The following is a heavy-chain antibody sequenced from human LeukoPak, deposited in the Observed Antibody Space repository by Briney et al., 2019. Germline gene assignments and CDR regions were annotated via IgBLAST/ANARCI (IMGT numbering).Heavy chain of an antibody. V-gene: IGHV3-20*04. CDR1: GFTFDDYG. Sequence: GGSLRLSXAASGFTFDDYGMSWVRQAPGKGLEWVPGINWNGGSTCYADSVKGRFTISRDNAKNSLYLQMNSLRAEDTALYYCAEDPPMATNDAFGIRGQGTMVNVSS. CDR3: AEDPPMATNDAFGI. D-gene: IGHD5-24*01. CDR2: INWNGGST. J-gene: IGHJ3*02.